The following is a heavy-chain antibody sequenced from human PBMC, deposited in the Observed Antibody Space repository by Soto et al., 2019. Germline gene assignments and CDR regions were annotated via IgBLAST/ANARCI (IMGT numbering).Heavy chain of an antibody. V-gene: IGHV3-53*01. CDR2: IYSGGST. J-gene: IGHJ6*02. Sequence: PGGSLRLSCAASGFTVSSNYMSWVRQAPGKGLEWVSVIYSGGSTYYADSVKGRFTISRDNSKNTLYLQMNSLRAEDTAVYYCERTGYSSGWYGGDYYYYGMDVWGQGTTATVSS. D-gene: IGHD6-19*01. CDR3: ERTGYSSGWYGGDYYYYGMDV. CDR1: GFTVSSNY.